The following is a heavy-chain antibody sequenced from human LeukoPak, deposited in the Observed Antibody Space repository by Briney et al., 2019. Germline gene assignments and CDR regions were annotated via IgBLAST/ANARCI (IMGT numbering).Heavy chain of an antibody. CDR3: ARDIKDYQLPRLGYCSGGSCYPYYYGMDV. CDR1: GYTFTSYG. J-gene: IGHJ6*02. CDR2: ISAYNGNT. V-gene: IGHV1-18*01. Sequence: ASVKVSCKASGYTFTSYGISWVRQAPGQGLEWMGWISAYNGNTNYAQKLQGRVTMTTDTSTSTAYMELRSLRSDDTAVYYCARDIKDYQLPRLGYCSGGSCYPYYYGMDVWGQGTTVTVSS. D-gene: IGHD2-15*01.